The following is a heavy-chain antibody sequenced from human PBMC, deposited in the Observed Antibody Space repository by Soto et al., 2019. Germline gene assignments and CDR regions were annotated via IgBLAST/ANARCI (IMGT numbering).Heavy chain of an antibody. CDR2: IYYSGST. D-gene: IGHD3-22*01. V-gene: IGHV4-31*03. CDR3: ARVRETYYYDSSGSYYFDY. CDR1: GGSISSGGYY. J-gene: IGHJ4*02. Sequence: SETLSLTCTVSGGSISSGGYYWSWIRQHPGKGLEWIGYIYYSGSTYYNPSLKSRVTISVDTSKNQFSLKLSSVTAADTAVYYCARVRETYYYDSSGSYYFDYWGQGTLVTVSS.